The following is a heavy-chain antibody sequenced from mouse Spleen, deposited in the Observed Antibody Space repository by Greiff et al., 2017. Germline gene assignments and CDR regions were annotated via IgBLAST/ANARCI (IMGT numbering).Heavy chain of an antibody. J-gene: IGHJ4*01. Sequence: EVKVEESGGGLVKPGGSLKLSCAASGFTFSSYTMSWVRQTPAKRLEWVATISSGGGNTYYPDSVKGRFTISRDNARNTLYLQMSSLRSEDSAMYYCARQAYDPSMDYWGQGTSVTVSS. D-gene: IGHD2-3*01. CDR2: ISSGGGNT. CDR1: GFTFSSYT. CDR3: ARQAYDPSMDY. V-gene: IGHV5-9*04.